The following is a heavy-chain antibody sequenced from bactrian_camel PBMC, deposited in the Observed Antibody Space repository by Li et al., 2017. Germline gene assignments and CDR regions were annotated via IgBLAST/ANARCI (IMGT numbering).Heavy chain of an antibody. V-gene: IGHV3S53*01. CDR2: DDDDGTR. J-gene: IGHJ4*01. D-gene: IGHD6*01. Sequence: HVQLVESGGGSVQAGGSLRLSCVVSGYIASNEAYCMGWFRQAPGEEREGIAFDDDDGTRLYAESVKGRFAISQDYAKKTMYLQMNNLKTEDTAVYYCAPAGRSYVDIKCRARLGQGTQVTVS. CDR1: GYIASNEA.